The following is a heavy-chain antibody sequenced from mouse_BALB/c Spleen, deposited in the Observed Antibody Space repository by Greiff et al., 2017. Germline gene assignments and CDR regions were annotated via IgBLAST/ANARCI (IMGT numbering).Heavy chain of an antibody. D-gene: IGHD2-4*01. CDR3: ARSKIRPPFDY. J-gene: IGHJ3*01. Sequence: QVQLQQSGPELVKPGASVRISCKAPGYTFTSYYIHWVKQRPGQGLEWIGWIDPGNVNTKYNEKCKDKSTLTADKSSSTAYMQLSSLTSEDTAAYNCARSKIRPPFDYWGQGTLVTVAA. CDR2: IDPGNVNT. V-gene: IGHV1S56*01. CDR1: GYTFTSYY.